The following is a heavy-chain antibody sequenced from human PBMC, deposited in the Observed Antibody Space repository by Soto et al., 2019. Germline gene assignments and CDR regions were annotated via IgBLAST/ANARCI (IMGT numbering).Heavy chain of an antibody. D-gene: IGHD6-19*01. J-gene: IGHJ4*02. CDR3: VAVSLAGS. CDR1: GFHFSAYW. V-gene: IGHV3-7*01. CDR2: IKEDGSDK. Sequence: EVQLVDSGGGLVQPGGSLRLSCVASGFHFSAYWMSWVRQAPGKGLEWVANIKEDGSDKYYVDSVKGRFTISRDNAKNSLYLQMNSLRAEDTAVYYCVAVSLAGSWGQGTLVTVSS.